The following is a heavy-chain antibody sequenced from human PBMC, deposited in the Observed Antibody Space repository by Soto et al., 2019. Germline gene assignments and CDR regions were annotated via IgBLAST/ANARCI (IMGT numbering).Heavy chain of an antibody. V-gene: IGHV4-59*08. D-gene: IGHD3-10*01. CDR3: ARHKYFYASGSYFS. CDR2: IYYSGST. Sequence: TSETLSLTCTVSGGSISSYYWSWIRQPPGKGLKRIGYIYYSGSTNYNPSLKSRVTISVDTSKNQFSLKLTSVTAADTAVYYCARHKYFYASGSYFSWGQGTLVTVSS. CDR1: GGSISSYY. J-gene: IGHJ5*02.